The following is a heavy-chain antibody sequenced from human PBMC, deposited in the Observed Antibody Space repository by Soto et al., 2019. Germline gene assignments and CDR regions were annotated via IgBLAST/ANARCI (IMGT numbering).Heavy chain of an antibody. CDR1: AFTFSTYW. V-gene: IGHV3-7*01. CDR3: ARPLGWRDAFDI. D-gene: IGHD2-15*01. J-gene: IGHJ3*02. Sequence: EVQLVESGGGLVQPGGSLRLSCAASAFTFSTYWMSWVRQAPGKGLEGVANIKQDGSEKYYVDSVKGRFTISRDNPKNSLHLQMNSLIAEVTAVYYCARPLGWRDAFDIWGQGTMVTVSS. CDR2: IKQDGSEK.